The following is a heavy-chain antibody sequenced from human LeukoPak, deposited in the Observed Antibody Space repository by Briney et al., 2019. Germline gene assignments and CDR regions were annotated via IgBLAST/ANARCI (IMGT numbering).Heavy chain of an antibody. Sequence: KTGGSLRLSCAASGFTFSSYSMNWVRQAPEKGLEWVSSISSSSSYIYYADSVKGRFTISRDNAKNSLYLQMNSLRAEDTAVYYCARDNVGSYGYTYYYYGMDVWGQGTTVTVSS. J-gene: IGHJ6*02. CDR3: ARDNVGSYGYTYYYYGMDV. CDR2: ISSSSSYI. V-gene: IGHV3-21*01. D-gene: IGHD5-18*01. CDR1: GFTFSSYS.